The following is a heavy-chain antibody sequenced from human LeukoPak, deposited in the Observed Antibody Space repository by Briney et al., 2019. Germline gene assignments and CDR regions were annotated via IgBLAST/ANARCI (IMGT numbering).Heavy chain of an antibody. CDR3: ARATYYYGSSGYYYYFDQ. D-gene: IGHD3-22*01. Sequence: SETLSLTCTVSGDSLSTYYWSWIRHPPGQGPEWIGNIYYSGRTNYNPSLKSRVTISVDTSKNHFSLNLTSVTAADSAVYFCARATYYYGSSGYYYYFDQWGQGTLVTVSS. V-gene: IGHV4-59*08. J-gene: IGHJ4*02. CDR2: IYYSGRT. CDR1: GDSLSTYY.